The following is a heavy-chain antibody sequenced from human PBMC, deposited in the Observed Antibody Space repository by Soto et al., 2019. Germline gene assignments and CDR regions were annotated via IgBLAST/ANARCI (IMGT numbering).Heavy chain of an antibody. CDR2: IYYSGST. D-gene: IGHD1-1*01. V-gene: IGHV4-59*01. CDR1: GGSISSYC. Sequence: SETLSLTCTVSGGSISSYCWSWIRQPPGKGLEWIGYIYYSGSTNYNPSLKSRVTISVDTSKNQFSLKMSSVTAADTAVYYCARLATRYYFDYWGQGTLVTVSS. J-gene: IGHJ4*02. CDR3: ARLATRYYFDY.